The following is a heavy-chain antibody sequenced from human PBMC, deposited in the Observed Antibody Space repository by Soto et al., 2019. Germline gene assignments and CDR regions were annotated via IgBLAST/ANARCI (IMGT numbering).Heavy chain of an antibody. J-gene: IGHJ4*02. Sequence: QVQLVQSGAEVKKPGASVKVSCKASGYTFTSYYMHCVRQAPGQRLEWMGIINPSGGSTSYAQKFQGRVTLTRDTSTSTVYMELSSLRSEETAVYYCARSWGGYRYGGFDYWGQGTLVTVSS. V-gene: IGHV1-46*01. CDR2: INPSGGST. CDR1: GYTFTSYY. D-gene: IGHD5-18*01. CDR3: ARSWGGYRYGGFDY.